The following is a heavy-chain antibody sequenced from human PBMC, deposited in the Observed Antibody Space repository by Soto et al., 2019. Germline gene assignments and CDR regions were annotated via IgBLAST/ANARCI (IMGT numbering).Heavy chain of an antibody. D-gene: IGHD6-13*01. Sequence: PSETLSLTCTVSGGSISSGGYYWSWIRQHPGKGLEWIGYIYYSGSTYYNPSLKSRVTISVDTSKNQFSLKLGSVTAADTAVYYCARVRRGSSWYKHYYGMDVWGQGTTVTVSS. J-gene: IGHJ6*02. CDR1: GGSISSGGYY. CDR3: ARVRRGSSWYKHYYGMDV. V-gene: IGHV4-31*03. CDR2: IYYSGST.